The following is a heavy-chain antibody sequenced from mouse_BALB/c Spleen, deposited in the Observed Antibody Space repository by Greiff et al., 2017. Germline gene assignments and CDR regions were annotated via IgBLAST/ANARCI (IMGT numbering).Heavy chain of an antibody. CDR1: GYTFTSYW. CDR2: IDPSDSYT. Sequence: QVQLQQPGAELVKPGASVKLSCKASGYTFTSYWMHWVKQRPGQGLEWIGEIDPSDSYTNYNQKFKGKATLNVDKSSSTAYMQHSSLTSEDSAVYYSTSYGCFAYWGEGTTLTVSS. J-gene: IGHJ2*01. D-gene: IGHD1-1*02. CDR3: TSYGCFAY. V-gene: IGHV1-69*02.